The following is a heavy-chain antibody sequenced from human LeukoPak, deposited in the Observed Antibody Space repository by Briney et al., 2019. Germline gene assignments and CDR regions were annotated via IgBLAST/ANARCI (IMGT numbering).Heavy chain of an antibody. D-gene: IGHD3-10*01. Sequence: SETLSLTCAVYGGSFSGYYWSWIRQPPGKGLEWIGEINHSGSTNYNPSLKSRVTISGDTSKNQFSLKLSSVTAADTAVYYCGNLGLRTMVPGIIDMDVWGKGTTVTISS. V-gene: IGHV4-34*01. CDR1: GGSFSGYY. J-gene: IGHJ6*03. CDR3: GNLGLRTMVPGIIDMDV. CDR2: INHSGST.